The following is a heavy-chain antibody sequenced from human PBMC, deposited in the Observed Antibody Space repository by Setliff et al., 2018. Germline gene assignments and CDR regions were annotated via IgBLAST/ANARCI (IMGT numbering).Heavy chain of an antibody. CDR3: SRGPSKVQFDT. V-gene: IGHV4-39*01. J-gene: IGHJ5*02. CDR1: GGYIARSYFY. CDR2: MYYSGKT. Sequence: ETLSLTCTVSGGYIARSYFYWGWIRQSPGKGLEWIGTMYYSGKTFYMPSLQSRVAISADTSTNQLSLKLSSVTAADTAVYYCSRGPSKVQFDTWGRGIPVTVSS. D-gene: IGHD4-4*01.